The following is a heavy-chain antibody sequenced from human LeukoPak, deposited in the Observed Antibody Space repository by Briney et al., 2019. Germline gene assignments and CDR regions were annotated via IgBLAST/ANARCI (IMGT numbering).Heavy chain of an antibody. CDR2: ISSSSSYI. J-gene: IGHJ4*02. Sequence: PGGSLRLSCAASGFTFSSYAMSWVRQAPGKGLEWVSSISSSSSYIYYADSVKGRFTISRDNAKNSLYLQMNSLRAEDTAVYYCAREYDILTGYPHFDYWGQGTLVTVSS. CDR1: GFTFSSYA. D-gene: IGHD3-9*01. CDR3: AREYDILTGYPHFDY. V-gene: IGHV3-21*01.